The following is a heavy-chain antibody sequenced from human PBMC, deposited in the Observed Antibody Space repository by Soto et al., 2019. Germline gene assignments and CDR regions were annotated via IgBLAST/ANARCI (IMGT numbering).Heavy chain of an antibody. Sequence: QVQLVQSGAEVKKPGASVKVSCKASGYTFTSYGISWVRQAPGQGLEWMGWISAYNGNTNYAQKLQGRVTMTTDTSTSTAYMELRSLRSDDTAVYYCARDLPTYYYDSSGYYNYFDYWGQGTLVTVSS. V-gene: IGHV1-18*01. CDR3: ARDLPTYYYDSSGYYNYFDY. CDR2: ISAYNGNT. J-gene: IGHJ4*02. D-gene: IGHD3-22*01. CDR1: GYTFTSYG.